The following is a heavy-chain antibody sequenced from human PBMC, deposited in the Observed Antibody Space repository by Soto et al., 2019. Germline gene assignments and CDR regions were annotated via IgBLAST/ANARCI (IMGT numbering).Heavy chain of an antibody. V-gene: IGHV3-33*01. CDR2: ILKDASGH. J-gene: IGHJ4*02. D-gene: IGHD4-17*01. CDR1: GFTFSRHG. Sequence: QVQLVESGGGVVQPGTSLRLSCAASGFTFSRHGMHWVRQTPGKGLEWLAVILKDASGHWYADSVKGRFTISRDNFENTLYLQMNGLRLEDTAMYYCARDDDYPDNGFDYWGQGTLVTVSS. CDR3: ARDDDYPDNGFDY.